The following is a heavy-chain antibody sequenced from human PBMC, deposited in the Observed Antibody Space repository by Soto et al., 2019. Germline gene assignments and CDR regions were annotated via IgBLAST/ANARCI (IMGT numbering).Heavy chain of an antibody. CDR3: ARGGRITGTTRVFDY. Sequence: PSETLSLTCTVSGDSVSSGGSYWNWIRQRPGKGLEWIGYIYYSGSSYYTHSLRGRVIISADTSRNQFSLKLSSVTAADTAVYYCARGGRITGTTRVFDYWGQGTLVTVSS. CDR2: IYYSGSS. J-gene: IGHJ4*02. CDR1: GDSVSSGGSY. V-gene: IGHV4-31*03. D-gene: IGHD1-20*01.